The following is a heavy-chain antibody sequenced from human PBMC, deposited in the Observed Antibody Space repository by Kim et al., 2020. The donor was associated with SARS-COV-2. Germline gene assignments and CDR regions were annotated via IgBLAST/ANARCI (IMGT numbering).Heavy chain of an antibody. CDR3: ARPAARMTTVTTRLVY. CDR1: GGTFSSYA. V-gene: IGHV1-69*13. J-gene: IGHJ4*02. Sequence: SVKVSCKASGGTFSSYAISWVRQAPGQGLEWMGGIIPIFGTANYAQKFQGRVTITADESTSTAYMELSSLRSEDTAVYYCARPAARMTTVTTRLVYWGQGTLVTVSS. D-gene: IGHD4-17*01. CDR2: IIPIFGTA.